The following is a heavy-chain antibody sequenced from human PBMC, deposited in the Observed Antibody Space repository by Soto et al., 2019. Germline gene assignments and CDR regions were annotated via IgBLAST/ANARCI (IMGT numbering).Heavy chain of an antibody. Sequence: SETLSLTCTVSGGSISSGGYYWSWIRQHPGKGLEWIGYIYYSGSTYYNPSLKSRVTISVDTSKNQFSLKLSSVTAADTAVYYRARDSSGSFDYWGQGTLVTVSS. CDR3: ARDSSGSFDY. CDR1: GGSISSGGYY. D-gene: IGHD3-22*01. V-gene: IGHV4-31*03. CDR2: IYYSGST. J-gene: IGHJ4*02.